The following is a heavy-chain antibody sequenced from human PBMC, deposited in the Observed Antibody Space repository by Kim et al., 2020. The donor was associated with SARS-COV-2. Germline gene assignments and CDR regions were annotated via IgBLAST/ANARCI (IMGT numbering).Heavy chain of an antibody. V-gene: IGHV4-39*01. J-gene: IGHJ6*03. Sequence: YSPSLKSRVTMSADTSRNQLSLKLSSVTAADTAVYFCARIFSSYYYLDVWGKGTSVTVSS. CDR3: ARIFSSYYYLDV.